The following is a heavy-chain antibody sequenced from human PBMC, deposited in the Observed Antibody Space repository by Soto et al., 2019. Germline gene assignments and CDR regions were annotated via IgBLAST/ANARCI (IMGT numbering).Heavy chain of an antibody. J-gene: IGHJ6*03. V-gene: IGHV3-30*18. CDR1: GFTFSSYG. Sequence: QVQLVESGGGVVQPGRSLRLSCAASGFTFSSYGMHWVRQAPGKGLEWVAVISYDGSNNYYADSVKGRFTITRDNSKNTLYLQMNSLRAEDTAVYYCAKDGSYYCYYFYMDVWGKGTTVTVSS. CDR2: ISYDGSNN. D-gene: IGHD2-2*03. CDR3: AKDGSYYCYYFYMDV.